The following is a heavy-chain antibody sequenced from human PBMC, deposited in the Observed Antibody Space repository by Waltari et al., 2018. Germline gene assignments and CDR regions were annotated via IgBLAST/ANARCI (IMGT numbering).Heavy chain of an antibody. CDR2: IYYSGST. V-gene: IGHV4-39*07. CDR1: GGSISSSSYY. CDR3: ARVVATIIGWVDY. J-gene: IGHJ4*02. Sequence: QLQLQESGPGLVKPSETLSLTCTVSGGSISSSSYYWGWIRQPPGKGLEWIGSIYYSGSTYYNPSLKSRVTISVDTSKNQFSLKLSSVTAADTAVYYCARVVATIIGWVDYWGQGTLVTVSS. D-gene: IGHD5-12*01.